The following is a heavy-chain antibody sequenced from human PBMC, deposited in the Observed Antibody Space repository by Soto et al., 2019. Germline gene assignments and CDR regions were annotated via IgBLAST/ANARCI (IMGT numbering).Heavy chain of an antibody. CDR1: GFTFSEDY. CDR3: AKTQTFNGYYGGFDA. D-gene: IGHD3-3*01. V-gene: IGHV3-11*03. Sequence: GSLRPSCAAPGFTFSEDYMSWVREAPGKGLEWIGYSSNSGSFTRYADSVRGRFSISRDVSGNMIYLQLNRLTDGDTATYYCAKTQTFNGYYGGFDAWGQGTRVTVSS. J-gene: IGHJ4*02. CDR2: SSNSGSFT.